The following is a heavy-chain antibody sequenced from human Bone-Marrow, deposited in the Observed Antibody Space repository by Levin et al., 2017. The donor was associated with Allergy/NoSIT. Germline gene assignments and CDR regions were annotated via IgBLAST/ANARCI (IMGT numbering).Heavy chain of an antibody. V-gene: IGHV3-23*01. J-gene: IGHJ6*03. CDR3: ARERAITLVQGVLSWGPKNNYYYYMDV. Sequence: GESLKISCAASGFTFTTSAMSWVRQAPGQGLEWVSEISAGGDNTFYADSVKGRFTISRDTSRNTLFLQMNSLIPEDTAVYFCARERAITLVQGVLSWGPKNNYYYYMDVWGKGTTVTVSS. CDR2: ISAGGDNT. D-gene: IGHD3-10*01. CDR1: GFTFTTSA.